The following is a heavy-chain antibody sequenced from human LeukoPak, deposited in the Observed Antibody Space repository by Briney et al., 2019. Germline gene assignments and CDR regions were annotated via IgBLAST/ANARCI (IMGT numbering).Heavy chain of an antibody. CDR3: ATTAAAGRQGFDP. V-gene: IGHV4-39*07. J-gene: IGHJ5*02. CDR1: GDSISSSSSY. CDR2: IYYSGST. Sequence: SETLSLTCTVSGDSISSSSSYWGWIRQPPGEGLEWIGSIYYSGSTYYNTSLKSRVTISVDTSKNQFSLKLSSVTAADTAVYYCATTAAAGRQGFDPWGQGTLVTVSS. D-gene: IGHD6-13*01.